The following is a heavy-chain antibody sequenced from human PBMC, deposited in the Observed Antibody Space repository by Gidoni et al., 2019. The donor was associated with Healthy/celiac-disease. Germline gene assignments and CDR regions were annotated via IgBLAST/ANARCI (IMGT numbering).Heavy chain of an antibody. CDR3: ARDSFHDYGDPGYYYYGMDV. J-gene: IGHJ6*02. V-gene: IGHV4-59*01. CDR2: IYYSGST. Sequence: QPPGKGLEWIGYIYYSGSTNYNPSLKSRVTISVDTSKNQFSLKLSSVTAADTAVYYCARDSFHDYGDPGYYYYGMDVWGQGTTVTVSS. D-gene: IGHD4-17*01.